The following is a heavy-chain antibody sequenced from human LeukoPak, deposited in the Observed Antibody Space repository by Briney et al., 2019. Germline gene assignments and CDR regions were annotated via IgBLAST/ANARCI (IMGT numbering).Heavy chain of an antibody. J-gene: IGHJ4*02. CDR3: ARDMVGDTGDY. Sequence: SGGSLRLSRAASGFTFTSYSMNWVRQAPGKGLEWVSSISSSSSYIYYADSVKGRFTISRDNAKNSLYLQMNSLRAGDTAVYYCARDMVGDTGDYWGQGTLVTVSS. CDR2: ISSSSSYI. D-gene: IGHD1-26*01. V-gene: IGHV3-21*01. CDR1: GFTFTSYS.